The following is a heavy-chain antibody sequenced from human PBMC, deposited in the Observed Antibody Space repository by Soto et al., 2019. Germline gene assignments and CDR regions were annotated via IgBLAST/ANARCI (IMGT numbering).Heavy chain of an antibody. CDR1: GYRFSEYA. V-gene: IGHV3-23*01. D-gene: IGHD3-22*01. CDR3: AKSHDTSAYYHSIDS. Sequence: EVHLLEAGGGLVQPGGSLRLSCVGSGYRFSEYAIAWIRQAPGKGLEWVTGVTSTAIATYYADSVKGRFTISRNNSLNILYLQMDNLGADDTAVYYCAKSHDTSAYYHSIDSWGQGTQVTVSS. CDR2: VTSTAIAT. J-gene: IGHJ4*02.